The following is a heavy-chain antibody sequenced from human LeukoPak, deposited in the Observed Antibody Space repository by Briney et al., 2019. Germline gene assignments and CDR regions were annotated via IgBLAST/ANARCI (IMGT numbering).Heavy chain of an antibody. Sequence: TGGSLRLSCAASGFTFSSYSMNWVRQAPGKGLEWVSSISSSSSYIYYADSVKRRFTISRDNAKNSLYLQMNSLRAEDTAVYYCARDRQDSSWGHTAFDIWGQGTMVTVSS. J-gene: IGHJ3*02. V-gene: IGHV3-21*01. CDR3: ARDRQDSSWGHTAFDI. D-gene: IGHD3-16*01. CDR2: ISSSSSYI. CDR1: GFTFSSYS.